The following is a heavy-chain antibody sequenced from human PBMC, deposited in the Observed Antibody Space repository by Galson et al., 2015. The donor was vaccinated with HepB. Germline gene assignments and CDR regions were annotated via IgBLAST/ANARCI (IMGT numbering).Heavy chain of an antibody. Sequence: LRLSCAASGFIFSDYYMGWIRQAPGKGLEWVSYISGSSSYTNYADSVKGRFSISRDNVKDSLYLQMNSLRAEDTAVYYCARGITIFGMIIIRELDYWGQGTLVTVSS. CDR1: GFIFSDYY. V-gene: IGHV3-11*06. CDR2: ISGSSSYT. J-gene: IGHJ4*02. D-gene: IGHD3-3*01. CDR3: ARGITIFGMIIIRELDY.